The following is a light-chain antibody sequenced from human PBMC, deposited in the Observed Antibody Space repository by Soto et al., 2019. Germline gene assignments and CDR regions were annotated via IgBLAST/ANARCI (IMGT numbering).Light chain of an antibody. CDR3: CAYAGSGTVV. V-gene: IGLV1-40*03. Sequence: QTVVTQPPSVSGAPGQRVTMSCAGSSSNIGAGYDVHWYKQLPGTAPKLLIYGNVNRPSGVLDRFSGSKSGASASLAITELQAEDEADYYCCAYAGSGTVVFGGGTKLTVL. J-gene: IGLJ2*01. CDR1: SSNIGAGYD. CDR2: GNV.